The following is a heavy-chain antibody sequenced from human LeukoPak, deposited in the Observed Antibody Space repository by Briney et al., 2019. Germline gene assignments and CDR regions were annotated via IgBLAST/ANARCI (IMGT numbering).Heavy chain of an antibody. CDR3: ARVYCGGDCYSLINNWFDP. D-gene: IGHD2-21*02. J-gene: IGHJ5*02. CDR1: GYSFTGYS. Sequence: GASVKVSCKASGYSFTGYSMHWVRQAPGQGLEWMGWINPNSGGTNYAQKFQGRVTMTRDTSISTAYMELSRLRFDNTAVYYCARVYCGGDCYSLINNWFDPWGQGTLVTVSS. V-gene: IGHV1-2*02. CDR2: INPNSGGT.